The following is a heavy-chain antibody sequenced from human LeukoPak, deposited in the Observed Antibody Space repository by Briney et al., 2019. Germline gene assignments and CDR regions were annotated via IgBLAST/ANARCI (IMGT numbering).Heavy chain of an antibody. CDR1: GGSFSGYY. D-gene: IGHD6-19*01. V-gene: IGHV4-34*01. CDR3: ARLTHSSGWHLFDP. Sequence: KTSETLSLTCAVYGGSFSGYYWSWIRQPPGKGLEWIGEINHSGSTNYNPSLKSRVTISVDTSKNQFSLKLSSVTAADTAVYYCARLTHSSGWHLFDPWGQGTLVTVSS. CDR2: INHSGST. J-gene: IGHJ5*02.